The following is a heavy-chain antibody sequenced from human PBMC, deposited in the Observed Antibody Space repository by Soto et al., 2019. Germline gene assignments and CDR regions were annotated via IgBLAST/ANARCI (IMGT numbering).Heavy chain of an antibody. CDR3: TTDYFYDSSGYSRGDY. D-gene: IGHD3-22*01. CDR1: GFTFSHAW. V-gene: IGHV3-15*07. J-gene: IGHJ4*02. Sequence: EVQLVESGGGLVKPGGSLRLSCAASGFTFSHAWMNWVRQAPGKGLEWVGRIKSKTDGGTTDYAAPVKGRFTISRDYSKTTLYLQMNSLKTEDTAVYYCTTDYFYDSSGYSRGDYWGQGTLVTVSS. CDR2: IKSKTDGGTT.